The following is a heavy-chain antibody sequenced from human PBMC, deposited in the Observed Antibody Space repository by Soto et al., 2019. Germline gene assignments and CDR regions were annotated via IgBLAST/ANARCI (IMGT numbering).Heavy chain of an antibody. V-gene: IGHV1-18*01. Sequence: ASVKVSCKASGYTFISYAISWVRQAPGQGPEWMGRVTPYNGNTNYAQKFQGRVTMTTDTSTNTAYMDLRSLRSDDTAVYFCARDFLNRIHWGSEPNQYSYYGMEVWGQGTTVTVSS. J-gene: IGHJ6*02. CDR2: VTPYNGNT. D-gene: IGHD7-27*01. CDR3: ARDFLNRIHWGSEPNQYSYYGMEV. CDR1: GYTFISYA.